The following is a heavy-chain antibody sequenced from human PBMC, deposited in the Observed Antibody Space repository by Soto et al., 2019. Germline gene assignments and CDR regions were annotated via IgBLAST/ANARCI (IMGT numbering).Heavy chain of an antibody. V-gene: IGHV1-69*01. Sequence: QVQLVQSGAEVKKPGSSVKVSCKASGGTFSSYAISWVRQAPGQGLEWMGGIIPIFGTANYAQKFQGRVTITADESTSTAYMELSSLSSEDTAVYYCARTGYSSGWSHSGYYFDYWGQGTLVTVSS. CDR2: IIPIFGTA. D-gene: IGHD6-19*01. CDR1: GGTFSSYA. CDR3: ARTGYSSGWSHSGYYFDY. J-gene: IGHJ4*02.